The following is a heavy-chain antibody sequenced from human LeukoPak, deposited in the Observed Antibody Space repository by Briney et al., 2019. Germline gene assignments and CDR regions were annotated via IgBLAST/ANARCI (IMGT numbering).Heavy chain of an antibody. Sequence: SETLSLTCAVYGGSFNGYYWSWIRQPPGKGLEWIGEINHSGSTNYNPSLKSRVTISVDTSKNQFSLKLSSVTAADTAVYYCARDRYSSGWYSPQYNWFDPWAREPWSPSPQ. CDR3: ARDRYSSGWYSPQYNWFDP. CDR1: GGSFNGYY. CDR2: INHSGST. V-gene: IGHV4-34*01. J-gene: IGHJ5*02. D-gene: IGHD6-19*01.